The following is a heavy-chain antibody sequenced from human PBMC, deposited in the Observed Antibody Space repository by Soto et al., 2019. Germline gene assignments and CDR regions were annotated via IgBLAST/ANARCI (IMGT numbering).Heavy chain of an antibody. J-gene: IGHJ4*02. CDR1: GFTFSSYG. CDR3: AKDHRGTGTTVAPLGYFDY. D-gene: IGHD1-7*01. CDR2: ISYDGSSV. Sequence: QVQLVESGGGVVQPGRSLRLSCAASGFTFSSYGMHWVRQAPDKGLEWLALISYDGSSVYYADSVKGRFTISRDNSKNTLYLQRNSLRAEDTAVYSCAKDHRGTGTTVAPLGYFDYWGQGTLVTVSS. V-gene: IGHV3-30*18.